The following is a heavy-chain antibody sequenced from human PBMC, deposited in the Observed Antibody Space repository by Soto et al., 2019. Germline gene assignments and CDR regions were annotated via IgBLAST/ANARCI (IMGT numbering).Heavy chain of an antibody. J-gene: IGHJ4*02. CDR2: ISWNSGSI. CDR1: GFTFDDYA. D-gene: IGHD6-19*01. CDR3: AKGSWSSGWYYFDY. Sequence: EVQLVESGGGLVQPGRSLRLSCAASGFTFDDYAMHWVRQAPGKGLEWVSGISWNSGSIGYADSVKGRFTISRDNAKNSLYLQMNSLRAEDTALYYCAKGSWSSGWYYFDYWGLGTLVTVSS. V-gene: IGHV3-9*01.